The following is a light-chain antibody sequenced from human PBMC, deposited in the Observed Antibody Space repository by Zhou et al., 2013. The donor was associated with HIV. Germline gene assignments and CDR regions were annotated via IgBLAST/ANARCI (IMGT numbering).Light chain of an antibody. J-gene: IGKJ2*01. CDR3: QQANSFPQT. CDR1: QSVSSN. Sequence: EIVMTQSPATLSVSPGERATLSCRASQSVSSNLAWYQQKPGQAPRLLIYGASTRATGIPARFSGSGSGTEFTLTISSLQSEDFATYYCQQANSFPQTFGQGTKLEIK. V-gene: IGKV3-15*01. CDR2: GAS.